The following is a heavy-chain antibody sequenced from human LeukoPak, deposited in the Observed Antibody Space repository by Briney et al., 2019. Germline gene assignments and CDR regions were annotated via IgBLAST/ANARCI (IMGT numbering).Heavy chain of an antibody. Sequence: SETLSLTCAVYGGSFSGYYWSWIRQPPGKGLEWIGEINHSGSTNYNPSLKSRVTISVDTSKNQFSLKLSSVTAADTAVYYCARRPWMDIVATSYRYSSSWYRAPFDYWGQGTLVTVSS. V-gene: IGHV4-34*01. J-gene: IGHJ4*02. CDR1: GGSFSGYY. CDR3: ARRPWMDIVATSYRYSSSWYRAPFDY. D-gene: IGHD6-13*01. CDR2: INHSGST.